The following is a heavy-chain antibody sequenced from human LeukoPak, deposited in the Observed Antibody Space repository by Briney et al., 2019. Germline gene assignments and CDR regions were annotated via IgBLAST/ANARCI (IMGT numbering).Heavy chain of an antibody. CDR1: GGSISSGGYY. D-gene: IGHD6-19*01. J-gene: IGHJ4*02. CDR3: ARVKAVAGHYYFDY. CDR2: IYYSGST. V-gene: IGHV4-31*03. Sequence: PSETLSLTCTVSGGSISSGGYYWSWIRQHPGQGLEWIGYIYYSGSTYYNPSLKSRVTISVDTSKNQFSLKLSSVTAADTAVYYCARVKAVAGHYYFDYWGQGTLVTVSS.